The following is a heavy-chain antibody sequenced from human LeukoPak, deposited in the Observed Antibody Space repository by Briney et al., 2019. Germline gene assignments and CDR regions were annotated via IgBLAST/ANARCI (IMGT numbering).Heavy chain of an antibody. V-gene: IGHV3-9*01. D-gene: IGHD6-19*01. Sequence: GRSLRLSCAASGFTFDDYAMHWVRQAPGKGLEWVSGISWNSGSIGYADSVKGRFTISRDNAKNSLYLQMNSLRAEDTALYYCAKVTGRYSSGWYDYWGQGTLVTVSS. CDR1: GFTFDDYA. CDR3: AKVTGRYSSGWYDY. CDR2: ISWNSGSI. J-gene: IGHJ4*02.